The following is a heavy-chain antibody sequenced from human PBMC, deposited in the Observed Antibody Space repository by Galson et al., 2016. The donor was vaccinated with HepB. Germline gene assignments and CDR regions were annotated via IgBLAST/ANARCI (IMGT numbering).Heavy chain of an antibody. D-gene: IGHD6-19*01. CDR3: AIHPSQWHDLLFGN. CDR1: GFTFDKYG. J-gene: IGHJ4*02. V-gene: IGHV3-23*01. CDR2: ICGRCGDM. Sequence: SLRLSCAASGFTFDKYGMTWFRQAPGKGLEWVSTICGRCGDMDYAYSVKGRFTISSDDSKNTLYLHMNSLRVEDTAISYCAIHPSQWHDLLFGNWAQGTLVTVSA.